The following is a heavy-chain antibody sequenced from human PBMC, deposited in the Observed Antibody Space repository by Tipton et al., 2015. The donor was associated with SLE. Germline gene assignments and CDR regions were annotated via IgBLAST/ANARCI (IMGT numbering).Heavy chain of an antibody. D-gene: IGHD5-12*01. CDR3: ARDPEGGYCLDY. Sequence: RSLRLSCAASGFSVSSYAMHWVRQAPGKGLEWVAFVSYDGSRQYYAESVQGRFTVSRDNSRDTLYLQMNSLRAEDTAVYYCARDPEGGYCLDYWGQGTLVTVSS. CDR1: GFSVSSYA. J-gene: IGHJ4*02. V-gene: IGHV3-30*04. CDR2: VSYDGSRQ.